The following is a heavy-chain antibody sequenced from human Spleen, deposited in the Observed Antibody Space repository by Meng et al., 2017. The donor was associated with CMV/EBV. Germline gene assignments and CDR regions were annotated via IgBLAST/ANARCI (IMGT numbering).Heavy chain of an antibody. J-gene: IGHJ4*02. CDR2: IYPSDSDT. CDR3: ATGVSRGVTIDY. CDR1: RYTLSTHW. Sequence: GESLKISCKGSRYTLSTHWIGWARQKPGKGLEWMGIIYPSDSDTIYSPSLQGHVTISADRSITTAYLQWGSLRASDTAMYFCATGVSRGVTIDYWGQGTLVTVS. D-gene: IGHD3-10*01. V-gene: IGHV5-51*01.